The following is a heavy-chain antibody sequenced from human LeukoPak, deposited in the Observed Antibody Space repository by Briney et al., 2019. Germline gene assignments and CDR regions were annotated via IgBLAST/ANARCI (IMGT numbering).Heavy chain of an antibody. CDR1: GGTFSSYA. V-gene: IGHV1-69*04. J-gene: IGHJ4*02. D-gene: IGHD3-10*01. CDR2: IIPILGIA. Sequence: ASVKVSCKAPGGTFSSYAISWVRQAPGQGLEWMGRIIPILGIANYAQKFQGRVTITADKSTSTAYMELSSLRSEDTAVYYCASGYYGSGSYLFDYWGQGTLVTVSS. CDR3: ASGYYGSGSYLFDY.